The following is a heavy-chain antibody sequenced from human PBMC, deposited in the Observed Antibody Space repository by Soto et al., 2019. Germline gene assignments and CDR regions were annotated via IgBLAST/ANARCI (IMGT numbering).Heavy chain of an antibody. CDR1: GGSISTSNL. D-gene: IGHD6-13*01. J-gene: IGHJ4*02. CDR2: IYHSGST. V-gene: IGHV4-4*02. CDR3: ARSPRSIAAGGIDY. Sequence: QVQLQESGPGLVKPSGTLSLTCAVSGGSISTSNLWPWVRQPPGKGLEWIGEIYHSGSTNYNPSLKSRVTISVDKSKNQFSLKLNSVTAADTAVYYCARSPRSIAAGGIDYWGQGFLVTVSS.